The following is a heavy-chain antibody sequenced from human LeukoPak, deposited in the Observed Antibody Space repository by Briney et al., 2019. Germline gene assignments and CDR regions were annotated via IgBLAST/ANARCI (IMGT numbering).Heavy chain of an antibody. CDR1: GGSISSYY. Sequence: SETLSLTCTVSGGSISSYYWSWIRQPAGKGLEWIGRIYTSGSTNYNPSLKSRVTMPVDTSKNQFSLKLSSATAADTAVYYCARALGYGDEEWFDPWGQGTLVTVSS. D-gene: IGHD4-17*01. CDR3: ARALGYGDEEWFDP. V-gene: IGHV4-4*07. J-gene: IGHJ5*02. CDR2: IYTSGST.